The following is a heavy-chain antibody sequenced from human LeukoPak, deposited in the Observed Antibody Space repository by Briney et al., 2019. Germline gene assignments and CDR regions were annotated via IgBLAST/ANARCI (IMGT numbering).Heavy chain of an antibody. Sequence: PGGSLRLSCAASGFTVSSNYMSWVRQAPGKGLEWVAVISYDGSNKYYADSVKGRFTISRDNSKNTLYLQMNSLRAEDTAVYYCECIAAKNWGQGTLVTVSS. CDR2: ISYDGSNK. CDR1: GFTVSSNY. CDR3: ECIAAKN. J-gene: IGHJ4*02. V-gene: IGHV3-30-3*01. D-gene: IGHD6-13*01.